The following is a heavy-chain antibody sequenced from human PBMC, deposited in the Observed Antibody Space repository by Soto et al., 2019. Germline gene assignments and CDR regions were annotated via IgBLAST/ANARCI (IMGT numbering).Heavy chain of an antibody. Sequence: SETLSLTCTVSGGSISSYYWSWIRQPPGKGLERIGYIYYSGSTNYNPSLKSRVTISVDTSKNQFSLKLSSVTAADTAVYYCARIEFYYDILTGYYTTKNFDYWGQGTLVTVSS. CDR3: ARIEFYYDILTGYYTTKNFDY. CDR1: GGSISSYY. CDR2: IYYSGST. D-gene: IGHD3-9*01. J-gene: IGHJ4*02. V-gene: IGHV4-59*01.